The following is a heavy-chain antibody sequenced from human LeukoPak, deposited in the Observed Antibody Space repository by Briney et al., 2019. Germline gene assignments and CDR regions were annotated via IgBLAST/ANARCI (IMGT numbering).Heavy chain of an antibody. Sequence: VASVKVSCKASGYTLTDYYMHWVRQAPGQGLEWMGRINPNSGGTNYAQKFQGRVTMTRDTSISTAYMELSRLRSDDTAVYYCARERDYYDSSGYSYWGQGTLVTVSS. D-gene: IGHD3-22*01. V-gene: IGHV1-2*06. J-gene: IGHJ4*02. CDR2: INPNSGGT. CDR1: GYTLTDYY. CDR3: ARERDYYDSSGYSY.